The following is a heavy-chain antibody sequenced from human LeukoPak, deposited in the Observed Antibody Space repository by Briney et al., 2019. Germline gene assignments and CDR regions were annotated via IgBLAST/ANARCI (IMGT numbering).Heavy chain of an antibody. V-gene: IGHV3-33*01. D-gene: IGHD2-2*01. CDR3: APVVPTADFDY. J-gene: IGHJ4*02. CDR1: GFTFSSYV. Sequence: PGGSLRLSCAASGFTFSSYVMHWVRQAPGKGLEWVAVIWYDGFNKYYADSVKGRFTISRDNSKNTLYLQMNSLRVEDTAVYYCAPVVPTADFDYWGQGTLVTVSS. CDR2: IWYDGFNK.